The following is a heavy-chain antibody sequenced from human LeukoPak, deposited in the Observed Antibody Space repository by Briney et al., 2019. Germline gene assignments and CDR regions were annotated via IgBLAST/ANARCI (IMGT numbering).Heavy chain of an antibody. CDR3: ARGSPYYYDSSGYYYD. CDR2: ISSSGSTI. CDR1: GFTFSSYE. D-gene: IGHD3-22*01. J-gene: IGHJ4*02. V-gene: IGHV3-48*03. Sequence: PGGSLRLSCAASGFTFSSYEMNWVRQAPGKGLEWVSYISSSGSTIYCADSVKGRFTISRDNAKNSLYLQMNSLRAEDTAVYYCARGSPYYYDSSGYYYDWGQGTLVTVSS.